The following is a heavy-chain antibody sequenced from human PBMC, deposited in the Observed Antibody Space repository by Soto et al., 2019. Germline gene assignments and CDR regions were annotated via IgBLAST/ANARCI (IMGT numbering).Heavy chain of an antibody. J-gene: IGHJ4*02. CDR2: ISCCGGST. V-gene: IGHV3-23*01. D-gene: IGHD6-19*01. CDR3: AKADGEQWLLPHLDN. Sequence: EVQLLESGGGVVQPGGSLRLSCVASGFNFKKFAMSWVRQAPGEGLEWVSGISCCGGSTSYANSVKGRFSIARDDSTNTLSRQMNNLRVEDTAQYYCAKADGEQWLLPHLDNWGQGTLVTVS. CDR1: GFNFKKFA.